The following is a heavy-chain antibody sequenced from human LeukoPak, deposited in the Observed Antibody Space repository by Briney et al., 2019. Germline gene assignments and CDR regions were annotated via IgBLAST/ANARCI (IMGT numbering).Heavy chain of an antibody. J-gene: IGHJ5*02. CDR1: GCTFTSYA. Sequence: ASVKVSCKASGCTFTSYAMNWVRQAPGQGLEWMGWINTNTGNPTYAQGFTGRFVFSLDTSVSTACLQISSLKAEDTAVYYCARDNILGYCSGGSCYGPFNWFDPWGQGTLVTVSS. CDR2: INTNTGNP. V-gene: IGHV7-4-1*02. CDR3: ARDNILGYCSGGSCYGPFNWFDP. D-gene: IGHD2-15*01.